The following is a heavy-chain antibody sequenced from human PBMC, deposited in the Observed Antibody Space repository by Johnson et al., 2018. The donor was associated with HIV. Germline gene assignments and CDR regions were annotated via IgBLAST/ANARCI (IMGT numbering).Heavy chain of an antibody. CDR3: AKNGGVGGGSSNGAFDI. V-gene: IGHV3-20*04. J-gene: IGHJ3*02. CDR1: GFTFDDYG. D-gene: IGHD2-15*01. Sequence: MQLVESGGGLVQPGRSLRLSCAASGFTFDDYGMSWVRQAPGKGLEWVSGINWNGDNTGYADSVKGRFTISRDNSKNTLYLQMNSLRAEDTAVYYCAKNGGVGGGSSNGAFDIWGQGTMVTVSS. CDR2: INWNGDNT.